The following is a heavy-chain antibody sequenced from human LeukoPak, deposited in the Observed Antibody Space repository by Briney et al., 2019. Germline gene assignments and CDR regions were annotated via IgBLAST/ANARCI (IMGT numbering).Heavy chain of an antibody. V-gene: IGHV1-18*01. J-gene: IGHJ6*03. Sequence: ASVKVSCKASGYTFTSYGISWVRQAPGQGLEWMGWISAYNGNTNYAQKLQGRVTMTTDTSTSTAYMELRSLRSDDTAAYYCARGSASGSYSYYYYYYMDVWGKGTTVTVSS. CDR3: ARGSASGSYSYYYYYYMDV. D-gene: IGHD1-26*01. CDR1: GYTFTSYG. CDR2: ISAYNGNT.